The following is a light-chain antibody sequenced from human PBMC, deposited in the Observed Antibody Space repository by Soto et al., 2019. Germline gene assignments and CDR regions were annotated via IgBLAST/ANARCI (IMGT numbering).Light chain of an antibody. CDR1: QSLLHSDGKTY. CDR2: EAS. J-gene: IGKJ1*01. Sequence: DIVMTQTPLALSVTPGQPASISCKSSQSLLHSDGKTYFYWYLQKPGQPPQPLIYEASNRFSGVSARFSGSGSRTSFTLKISRVEAVDVGVYNCMQSAQLPWTFGQGTKLETK. V-gene: IGKV2D-29*01. CDR3: MQSAQLPWT.